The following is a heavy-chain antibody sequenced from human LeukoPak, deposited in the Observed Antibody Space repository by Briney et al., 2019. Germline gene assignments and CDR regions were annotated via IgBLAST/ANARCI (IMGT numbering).Heavy chain of an antibody. J-gene: IGHJ4*02. CDR2: IYSGGST. CDR1: GFTVSSNY. Sequence: PGGSLRLSCAASGFTVSSNYMSWVRQAPGKGLEWVSVIYSGGSTYYADSVKGRFTISRDNSKNTLYLQMNSLRAEDTAVYYCARDLLSSSSVGYWGQGTLVTVSS. D-gene: IGHD6-6*01. CDR3: ARDLLSSSSVGY. V-gene: IGHV3-53*01.